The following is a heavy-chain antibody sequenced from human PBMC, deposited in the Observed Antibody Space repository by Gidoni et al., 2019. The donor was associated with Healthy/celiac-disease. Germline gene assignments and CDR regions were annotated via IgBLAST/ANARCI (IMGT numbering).Heavy chain of an antibody. CDR1: GGSISSGGYY. CDR2: IYYSGST. J-gene: IGHJ6*02. CDR3: ARGLGNYYYGMDV. Sequence: QVQLQESGPGLVKPSQTLSLTSTVSGGSISSGGYYWSWIRQHQGKGLEWIGYIYYSGSTYYNPSLKSRVTISVDTSKNQFSLKLSSVTAADTAVYYCARGLGNYYYGMDVWGQGTTVTVSS. V-gene: IGHV4-31*03.